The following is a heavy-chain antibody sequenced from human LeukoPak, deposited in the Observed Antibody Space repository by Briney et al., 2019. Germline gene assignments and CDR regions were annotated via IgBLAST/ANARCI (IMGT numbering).Heavy chain of an antibody. CDR2: ISSSSSYI. Sequence: GGSLRLSCAASGFTFSSYSMNWVRQAPGKGLEWVSSISSSSSYIYYADSVKGRFTISRDNAKNSLYLQMNSLRAEDTAVYYCARHSARITIFGVVIIGEGFDYWGQGTLVTVSS. CDR3: ARHSARITIFGVVIIGEGFDY. D-gene: IGHD3-3*01. CDR1: GFTFSSYS. V-gene: IGHV3-21*01. J-gene: IGHJ4*02.